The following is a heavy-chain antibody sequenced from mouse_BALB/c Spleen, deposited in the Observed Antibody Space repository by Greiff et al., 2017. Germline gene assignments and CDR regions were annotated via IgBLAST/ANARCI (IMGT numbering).Heavy chain of an antibody. Sequence: EVKLMESGPGLVKPSQSLSLTCTVTGYSITSDYAWNWIRQFPGNKLEWMGYISYSGSTSYNPSLKSRISITRDTSKNQFFLQLNSVTTEDTATYYCARGGGWDEWGQGTTLTVSS. D-gene: IGHD4-1*01. CDR1: GYSITSDYA. CDR2: ISYSGST. CDR3: ARGGGWDE. V-gene: IGHV3-2*02. J-gene: IGHJ2*01.